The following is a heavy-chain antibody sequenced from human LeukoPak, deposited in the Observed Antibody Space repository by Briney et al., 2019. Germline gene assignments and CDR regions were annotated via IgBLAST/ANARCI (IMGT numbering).Heavy chain of an antibody. Sequence: GGSLRLSCAASGFTFSNYVMSWVRQAPGKGLEWVSVIYSGGSTYYADSVKGRFTISRDNSKNTLYLQMNSLRAEDTAVYYCGAVVVPAAILGLTIDYRGQGTLVTVSS. J-gene: IGHJ4*02. CDR3: GAVVVPAAILGLTIDY. CDR1: GFTFSNYV. CDR2: IYSGGST. V-gene: IGHV3-53*01. D-gene: IGHD2-2*01.